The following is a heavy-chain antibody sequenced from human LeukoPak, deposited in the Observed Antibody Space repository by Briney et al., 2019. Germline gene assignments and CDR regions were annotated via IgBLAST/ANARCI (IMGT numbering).Heavy chain of an antibody. CDR2: ISSRGGTT. D-gene: IGHD3-16*01. CDR3: AKDLKGLYDYVRGSYAVDL. Sequence: GGPLRLSCAASGFTFSNYAMSWVRQGQGTGLEWVSGISSRGGTTDYADFVKGRFTISRDNSKNTLYLQMHSLRAEDTAIYYCAKDLKGLYDYVRGSYAVDLWGQGTTVTVSS. CDR1: GFTFSNYA. J-gene: IGHJ3*01. V-gene: IGHV3-23*01.